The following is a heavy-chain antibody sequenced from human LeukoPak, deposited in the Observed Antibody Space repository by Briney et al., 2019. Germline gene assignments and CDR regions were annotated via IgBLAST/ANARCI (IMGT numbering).Heavy chain of an antibody. V-gene: IGHV3-23*01. D-gene: IGHD3-10*01. CDR1: GFTFSSYA. CDR2: IGGSGDRT. CDR3: ARVHYYGSGSYYDM. Sequence: GGSLRLSCAASGFTFSSYAMSWVRQAPGKGLEWVSAIGGSGDRTYYADSVKGRFTVSRDNSRNTLFLQMNSLRAEDTAVYYCARVHYYGSGSYYDMRGPGTLVTVSS. J-gene: IGHJ4*02.